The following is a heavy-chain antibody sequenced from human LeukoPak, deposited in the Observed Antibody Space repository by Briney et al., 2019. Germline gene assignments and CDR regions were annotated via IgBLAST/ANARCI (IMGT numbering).Heavy chain of an antibody. CDR1: GGTFSSYA. Sequence: GASVKVSCKASGGTFSSYAISWVRRAPGQGLEWMGGIIPIFGTANYAQKFRGRVTITADKSTSTAYMELSSLRSEDTAVYYCARHSGKNSGYDYAFDYWGQGTLVTVSS. D-gene: IGHD5-12*01. CDR2: IIPIFGTA. V-gene: IGHV1-69*06. J-gene: IGHJ4*02. CDR3: ARHSGKNSGYDYAFDY.